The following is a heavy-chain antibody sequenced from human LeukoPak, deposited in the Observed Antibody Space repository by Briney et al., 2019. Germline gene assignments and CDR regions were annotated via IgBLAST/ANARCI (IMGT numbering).Heavy chain of an antibody. CDR3: ARARGEWPVVFDY. D-gene: IGHD6-19*01. V-gene: IGHV3-48*03. Sequence: GGSLRLSCAASGFTFSSYEMNWVRQAPGKGLEWVSYISSSGSTIYYADSVKGRFTISRDNAKNSLYLQTNSLRAEDTAVYYCARARGEWPVVFDYWGQGTLVTVSS. CDR1: GFTFSSYE. CDR2: ISSSGSTI. J-gene: IGHJ4*02.